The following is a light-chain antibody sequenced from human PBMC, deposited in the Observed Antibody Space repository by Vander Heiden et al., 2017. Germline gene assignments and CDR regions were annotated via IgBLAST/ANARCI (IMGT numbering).Light chain of an antibody. CDR3: SSYTTSSTRV. V-gene: IGLV2-14*03. J-gene: IGLJ1*01. CDR2: DVS. Sequence: QSALPPPASVSGSPGQSITISCTGASSDVGRYNYVSWYQQHPGKAPKLMMYDVSNRPSGVSNRFSGSKSGNTASLTISGLQAEDEADYYCSSYTTSSTRVFGTGTKVT. CDR1: SSDVGRYNY.